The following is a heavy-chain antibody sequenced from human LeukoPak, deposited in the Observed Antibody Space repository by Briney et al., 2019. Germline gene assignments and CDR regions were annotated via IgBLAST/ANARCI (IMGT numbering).Heavy chain of an antibody. V-gene: IGHV3-23*01. CDR3: ARHDSFIPY. D-gene: IGHD5-18*01. CDR1: GFTFNYYA. J-gene: IGHJ4*02. CDR2: ISDNEGST. Sequence: GGSLTLSCAASGFTFNYYAMSWVRQAPGKGLEWVSGISDNEGSTYYTDSVKGRFTISRDNTKNTVYLQMNNLRPDDTAVYFCARHDSFIPYWGQGTLVTVSS.